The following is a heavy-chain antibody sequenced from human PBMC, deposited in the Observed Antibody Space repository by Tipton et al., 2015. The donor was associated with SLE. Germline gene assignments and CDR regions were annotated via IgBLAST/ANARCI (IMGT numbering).Heavy chain of an antibody. CDR3: ASVYGDNGNMDV. D-gene: IGHD4-17*01. V-gene: IGHV4-34*01. CDR2: INHSGST. J-gene: IGHJ6*03. CDR1: GGSFSGYY. Sequence: TLSLTCAVYGGSFSGYYWTWIRQPPGKGLEWIGEINHSGSTNYNPSLKSPVTISVDTSKNQFSLNLSSVTAADTAVYYCASVYGDNGNMDVWGKGTTVTVSS.